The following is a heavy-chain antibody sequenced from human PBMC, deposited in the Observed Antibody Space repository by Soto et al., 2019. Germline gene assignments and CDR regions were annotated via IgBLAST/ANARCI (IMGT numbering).Heavy chain of an antibody. CDR2: IYYSGST. CDR1: GGSISSYY. Sequence: SETLSLTCTVPGGSISSYYWSWIRQPPGKGLEWIGYIYYSGSTNYNPSLKSRVTISVDTSKNQFSLKLSSVTAADTAVYYCARGADCSSTSCYGFDPWGQGTLVTVFS. CDR3: ARGADCSSTSCYGFDP. J-gene: IGHJ5*02. V-gene: IGHV4-59*08. D-gene: IGHD2-2*01.